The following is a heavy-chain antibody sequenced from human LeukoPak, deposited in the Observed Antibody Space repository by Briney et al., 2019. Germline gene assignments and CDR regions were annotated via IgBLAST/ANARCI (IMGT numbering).Heavy chain of an antibody. V-gene: IGHV1-69*06. Sequence: SVKVSCKASGYTFTSYDISWVRQAPGQGLEWMGGIIPIFGTAIYAQKFQGRVTMTEDTSTDTAYMELSSLRSEDTAVYYCATSSPNYYDSSGYSYGMDVWGQGTTVTVSS. CDR2: IIPIFGTA. J-gene: IGHJ6*02. CDR1: GYTFTSYD. CDR3: ATSSPNYYDSSGYSYGMDV. D-gene: IGHD3-22*01.